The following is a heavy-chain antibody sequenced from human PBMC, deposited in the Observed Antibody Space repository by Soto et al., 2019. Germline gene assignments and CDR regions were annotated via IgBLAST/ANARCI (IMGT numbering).Heavy chain of an antibody. D-gene: IGHD2-15*01. V-gene: IGHV4-39*01. J-gene: IGHJ4*02. Sequence: SETLSLTCTVSGGSISSSSYYWGWIRQPPGKGLEWIGSIYYSGSTYYNPSLKSRVTISVDTSKNQFSLKLSSVTAADTAVYYCARQGNTVVTNRGWGQGTLVTVAS. CDR2: IYYSGST. CDR1: GGSISSSSYY. CDR3: ARQGNTVVTNRG.